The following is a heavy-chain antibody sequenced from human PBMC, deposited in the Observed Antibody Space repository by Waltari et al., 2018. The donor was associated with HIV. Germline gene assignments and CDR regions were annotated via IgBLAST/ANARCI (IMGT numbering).Heavy chain of an antibody. Sequence: VQLLESGGGLVQPGGSLRPSCEASGFTFRTYAMNWVRQTPGRGLEWVAAITVNGVNTYYADSVRGRFTISRDDSKNTLFLQMNSLRAEDTAVYYCAQDPRSYGWSRFGNWGQGTLVTVSS. CDR2: ITVNGVNT. CDR1: GFTFRTYA. CDR3: AQDPRSYGWSRFGN. D-gene: IGHD3-10*01. J-gene: IGHJ4*02. V-gene: IGHV3-23*01.